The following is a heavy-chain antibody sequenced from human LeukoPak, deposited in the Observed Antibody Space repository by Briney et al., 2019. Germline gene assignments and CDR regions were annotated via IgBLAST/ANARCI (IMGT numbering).Heavy chain of an antibody. D-gene: IGHD6-19*01. Sequence: GGSLRLSCAASGFTFDDYAMHWVRQAPGKGLEWVSGISWNSGSIGYADSVKGRFTISRDNAKNSLYLQMNSPRAEDTALYYCAKGGGQWLVESYFDYWGQGTLVTVSS. CDR1: GFTFDDYA. CDR3: AKGGGQWLVESYFDY. V-gene: IGHV3-9*01. J-gene: IGHJ4*02. CDR2: ISWNSGSI.